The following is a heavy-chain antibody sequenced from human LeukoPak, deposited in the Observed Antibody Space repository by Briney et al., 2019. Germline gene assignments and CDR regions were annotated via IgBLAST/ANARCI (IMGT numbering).Heavy chain of an antibody. D-gene: IGHD6-13*01. CDR1: GFTFSTYS. J-gene: IGHJ4*02. CDR3: ARAIAAAEDY. Sequence: SGGSLRLSCAASGFTFSTYSMNWVRQAPGKGLEWVSYISGSSSTIYYADSVKGRFTISRDNAKNSVHLQMNSLRAEDTAVYYCARAIAAAEDYWGQGTLVTVSS. CDR2: ISGSSSTI. V-gene: IGHV3-48*01.